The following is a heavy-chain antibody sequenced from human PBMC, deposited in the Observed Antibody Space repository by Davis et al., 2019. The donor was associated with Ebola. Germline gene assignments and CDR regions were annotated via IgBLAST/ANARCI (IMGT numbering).Heavy chain of an antibody. D-gene: IGHD3/OR15-3a*01. J-gene: IGHJ6*03. CDR1: EFTFSGYA. V-gene: IGHV3-7*03. Sequence: PGGSLRLSCAASEFTFSGYAMSWVRQAPGKGPEWVAIIKEDGGEKYYVDSVKGRFTISRDNAKNSLFLEMNSLRVEDTAFYYCASGDGRGRSYDMDVWGQGTTVTVSS. CDR2: IKEDGGEK. CDR3: ASGDGRGRSYDMDV.